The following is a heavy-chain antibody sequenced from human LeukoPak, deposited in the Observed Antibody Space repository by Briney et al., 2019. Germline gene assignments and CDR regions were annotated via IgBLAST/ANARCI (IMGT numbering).Heavy chain of an antibody. V-gene: IGHV4-4*02. Sequence: PSGTLSLTCAVSGGSISTTNWWSWVRQPPGKGLEWIGEIYHTGSTNYKPSLKSRVTISVGKSKNQFSLRLSSVTAADTAVYYCARDRATAGQTDAYDIWGQGTMVTVSS. CDR1: GGSISTTNW. D-gene: IGHD6-13*01. J-gene: IGHJ3*02. CDR3: ARDRATAGQTDAYDI. CDR2: IYHTGST.